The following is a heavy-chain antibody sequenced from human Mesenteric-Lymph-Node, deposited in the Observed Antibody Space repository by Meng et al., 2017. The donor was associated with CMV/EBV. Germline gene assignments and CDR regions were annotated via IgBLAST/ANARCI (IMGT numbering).Heavy chain of an antibody. CDR1: GGTFSNYA. D-gene: IGHD2-21*02. Sequence: CKASGGTFSNYAVSWLRQAPGQGLEWMGRIIPIVGIANYAQMFQGRVTITADKSTSTAYMELSSLRSEDTAVYYCAMCGGDCYSLDYWGQGTLVTVSS. J-gene: IGHJ4*02. CDR2: IIPIVGIA. CDR3: AMCGGDCYSLDY. V-gene: IGHV1-69*04.